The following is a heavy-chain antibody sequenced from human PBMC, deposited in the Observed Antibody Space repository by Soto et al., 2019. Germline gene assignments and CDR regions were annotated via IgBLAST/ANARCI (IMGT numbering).Heavy chain of an antibody. D-gene: IGHD4-17*01. CDR1: GGTFSSYA. Sequence: SVKVSCKASGGTFSSYAISWVRQAPGQGLEWMGGIIPIFGTANYAQKFQGRVTITADESTSTAYMELSSLRSEDTAVYYCARAGDYGDYAGYWGQGTLVTVSS. CDR2: IIPIFGTA. V-gene: IGHV1-69*13. J-gene: IGHJ4*02. CDR3: ARAGDYGDYAGY.